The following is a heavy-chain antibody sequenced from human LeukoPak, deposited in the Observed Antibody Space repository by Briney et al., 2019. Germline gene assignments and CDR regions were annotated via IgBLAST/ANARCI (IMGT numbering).Heavy chain of an antibody. CDR1: GGSFSGYY. CDR3: ARLLRGYSGYDIADY. J-gene: IGHJ4*02. V-gene: IGHV4-34*01. CDR2: INHSGST. D-gene: IGHD5-12*01. Sequence: SETLSLTCAVYGGSFSGYYWSWIRQPPRKGLEWIGEINHSGSTNYNPSLKSRVTISVDTSKNQFSLKLSSVTAADTAVYYCARLLRGYSGYDIADYWGQGTLVTVSS.